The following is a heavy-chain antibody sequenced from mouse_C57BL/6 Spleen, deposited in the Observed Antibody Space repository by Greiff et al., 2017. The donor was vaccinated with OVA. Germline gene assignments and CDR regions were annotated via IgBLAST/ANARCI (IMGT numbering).Heavy chain of an antibody. J-gene: IGHJ3*01. V-gene: IGHV1-53*01. CDR1: GYTFTSYW. Sequence: VQLQQSGPELVKPGASVKLSCKASGYTFTSYWMHWVKQRPGQGLEWIGNINPSNGGTNYNEKFKSKATLTVDKSSSTAYMQLSSLTSEDSAVYYCARSAYDFAWFAYWGQGTLVTVSA. CDR2: INPSNGGT. D-gene: IGHD2-4*01. CDR3: ARSAYDFAWFAY.